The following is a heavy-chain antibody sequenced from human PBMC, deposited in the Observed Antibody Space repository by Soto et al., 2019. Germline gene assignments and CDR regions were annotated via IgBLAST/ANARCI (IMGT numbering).Heavy chain of an antibody. CDR1: GGSISSGDYY. CDR2: IYYSGST. D-gene: IGHD3-22*01. V-gene: IGHV4-30-4*01. J-gene: IGHJ4*02. CDR3: ARVDGYFFFFDN. Sequence: TSETLSLTCTVSGGSISSGDYYWSWIRQPPGKGLEWIGYIYYSGSTYYNPSLKSRVTISVDTSKNQFSLKLSSVTAADTAVYYCARVDGYFFFFDNWGQGTQVTVSS.